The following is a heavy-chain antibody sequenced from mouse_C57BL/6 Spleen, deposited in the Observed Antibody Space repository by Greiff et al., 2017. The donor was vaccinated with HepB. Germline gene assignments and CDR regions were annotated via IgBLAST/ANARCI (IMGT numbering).Heavy chain of an antibody. V-gene: IGHV3-6*01. CDR3: EREAGTGYFDV. Sequence: DVQLQESGPGLVKPSQSLSLTCSVTGYSITSGYYWNWIRQFPGNKLEWMGYISYDGSNNYNPSLKNRISITRDTSKNQFFLKLNSVTTEDTATYYCEREAGTGYFDVWGTGTTVTVSS. J-gene: IGHJ1*03. CDR2: ISYDGSN. CDR1: GYSITSGYY. D-gene: IGHD4-1*01.